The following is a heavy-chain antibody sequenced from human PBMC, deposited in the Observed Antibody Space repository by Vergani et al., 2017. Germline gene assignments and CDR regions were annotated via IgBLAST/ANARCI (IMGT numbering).Heavy chain of an antibody. D-gene: IGHD1-1*01. Sequence: QVQLVQSGAEVKKPGASVKVSCKASGYTFTSYDINWVRQATGQGLEWMGWMNPNSGNTGYAQKFQGRVTMTRNTSISTAYMELSSLRSEDTAVYYCARGPGLDPKYYYYYMDVWGKGTTVTVSS. CDR2: MNPNSGNT. CDR3: ARGPGLDPKYYYYYMDV. CDR1: GYTFTSYD. J-gene: IGHJ6*03. V-gene: IGHV1-8*01.